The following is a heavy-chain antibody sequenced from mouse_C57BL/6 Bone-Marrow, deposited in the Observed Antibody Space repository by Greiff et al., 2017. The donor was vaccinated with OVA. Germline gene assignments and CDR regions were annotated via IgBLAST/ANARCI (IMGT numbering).Heavy chain of an antibody. CDR1: GFTFSSYA. CDR3: ARVPTGYIDY. Sequence: EVKLVESGGGLVKPGGSLKLSCAASGFTFSSYAMSWVRQTPEKRLEWVATISDGGSYTYYTDHVKGRFTISRGNAKNNLYLQMSHLKSEDTAMYYCARVPTGYIDYWGQGTTLTVSS. D-gene: IGHD4-1*02. J-gene: IGHJ2*01. V-gene: IGHV5-4*03. CDR2: ISDGGSYT.